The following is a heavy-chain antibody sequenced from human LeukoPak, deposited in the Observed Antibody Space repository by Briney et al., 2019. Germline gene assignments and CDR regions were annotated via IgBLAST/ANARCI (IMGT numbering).Heavy chain of an antibody. CDR3: ARRRGYSSSWYIRAFDI. D-gene: IGHD6-13*01. V-gene: IGHV1-18*01. CDR1: GYTFTSYG. CDR2: ISAYNGNT. Sequence: ASVKVSCKASGYTFTSYGISWVRQAPGQGLEWVGWISAYNGNTNYAQKLQGRVTMTTDTSTSTAYMELRSLRSDDTAVYYCARRRGYSSSWYIRAFDIWGQGTMVTVSS. J-gene: IGHJ3*02.